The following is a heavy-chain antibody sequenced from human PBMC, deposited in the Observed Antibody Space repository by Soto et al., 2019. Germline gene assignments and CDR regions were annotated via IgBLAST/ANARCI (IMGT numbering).Heavy chain of an antibody. CDR2: FDPEDGET. CDR1: GYTLTELS. Sequence: ASVKVSCKVSGYTLTELSMHWVRQAPGKGLEWMGGFDPEDGETIYAQKFQGRVTMTEDTSTDTAYMELSSLRSEDTAVYYCATWRSSGRAQYASIDYWGQGTLVTVSS. CDR3: ATWRSSGRAQYASIDY. V-gene: IGHV1-24*01. J-gene: IGHJ4*02. D-gene: IGHD6-19*01.